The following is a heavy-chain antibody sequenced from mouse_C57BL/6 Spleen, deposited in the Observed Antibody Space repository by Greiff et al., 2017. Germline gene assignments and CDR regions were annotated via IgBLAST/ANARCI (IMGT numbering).Heavy chain of an antibody. CDR2: IDPETGGT. Sequence: VQLQQSGAELVRPGASVTLSCKASGYTFTDYEMHWVRRTPVHGLEWIGAIDPETGGTAYNQKFKGKAILTADKSSSTAYMELRSLTSEDSAVYYCTFDNRFAYWGQGTLVTVSA. CDR1: GYTFTDYE. V-gene: IGHV1-15*01. J-gene: IGHJ3*01. D-gene: IGHD1-3*01. CDR3: TFDNRFAY.